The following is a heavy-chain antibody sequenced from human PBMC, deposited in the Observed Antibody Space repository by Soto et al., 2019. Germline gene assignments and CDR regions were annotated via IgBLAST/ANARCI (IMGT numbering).Heavy chain of an antibody. CDR2: IYYSGST. V-gene: IGHV4-31*03. CDR3: ARRYGGTFDY. Sequence: SETLSLTCTVSGGSISSGGYYWTWIRQHPGKGLEWIGYIYYSGSTYYNPSLKSRVTISVDTSKNQFSLKLSSVTAADTAVYYCARRYGGTFDYWGQGTLVTVSS. CDR1: GGSISSGGYY. J-gene: IGHJ4*02. D-gene: IGHD2-15*01.